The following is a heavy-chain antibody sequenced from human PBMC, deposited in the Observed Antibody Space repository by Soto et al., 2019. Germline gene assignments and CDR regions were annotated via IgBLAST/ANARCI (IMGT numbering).Heavy chain of an antibody. CDR1: GGSISSGGYY. CDR2: INHSGST. Sequence: ETLSLTCTVSGGSISSGGYYWSWIRQPPGKGLEWIGEINHSGSTNYNPSLKSRVTISVDTSKNQFSLKLSSVTAADTAVYYCARGRAGAAGSYYGMDVWGQGTTVTVS. J-gene: IGHJ6*02. D-gene: IGHD6-13*01. V-gene: IGHV4-39*07. CDR3: ARGRAGAAGSYYGMDV.